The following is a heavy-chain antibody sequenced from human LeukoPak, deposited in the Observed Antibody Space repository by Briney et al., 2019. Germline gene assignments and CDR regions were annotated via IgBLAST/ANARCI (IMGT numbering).Heavy chain of an antibody. CDR1: GGSISSGGYY. J-gene: IGHJ4*02. V-gene: IGHV4-31*03. D-gene: IGHD6-25*01. CDR2: INYIGST. Sequence: PSQTLSLTCTVSGGSISSGGYYWSWIRQHPGKGLEWTGYINYIGSTYYNPSLKSRITISVDTSKNQFSLYLSSVTAADTAVYYCARTVSSASVFFDYWGQGTLVTVSS. CDR3: ARTVSSASVFFDY.